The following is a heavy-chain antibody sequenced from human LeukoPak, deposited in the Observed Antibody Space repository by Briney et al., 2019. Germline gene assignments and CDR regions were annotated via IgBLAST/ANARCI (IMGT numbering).Heavy chain of an antibody. D-gene: IGHD2/OR15-2a*01. CDR3: ARGGLSMQRRDLFDI. Sequence: GGSLRLSCAASGFTFSSYSMNWARQAPEKGLDWVSSISASPYIYYADSVKDRFTISRDDSKNSLYLQMNSLRSEDTAVYYCARGGLSMQRRDLFDIWGQGTLVTVSS. CDR2: ISASPYI. CDR1: GFTFSSYS. V-gene: IGHV3-21*01. J-gene: IGHJ3*02.